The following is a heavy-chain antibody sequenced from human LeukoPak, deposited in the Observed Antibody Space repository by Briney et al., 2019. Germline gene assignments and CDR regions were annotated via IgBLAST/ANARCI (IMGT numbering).Heavy chain of an antibody. CDR2: IYSGGTT. V-gene: IGHV3-66*01. Sequence: AGGSLRLSCAASGFNVSRNYMSWVRQAPGKGLEWVSVIYSGGTTYYADSVKGRFTISRDNAKNSLYLQMNSLRAEDTAVYYCARDSSSWYNWFDPWGQGTLVTVSS. CDR3: ARDSSSWYNWFDP. CDR1: GFNVSRNY. D-gene: IGHD6-13*01. J-gene: IGHJ5*02.